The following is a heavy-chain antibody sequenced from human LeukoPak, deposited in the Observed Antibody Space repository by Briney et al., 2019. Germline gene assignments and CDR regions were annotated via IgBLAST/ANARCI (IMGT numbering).Heavy chain of an antibody. Sequence: GTSLRLSCVASGFTFTNYAMSWVRQAPGKGLEWVSAITGSDGSSYYADSVKGRFTISRDNAKNSLYLQMNSLRAEDTAVYYCARPRVITHFFDFWGQGTLVTVSS. CDR2: ITGSDGSS. V-gene: IGHV3-23*01. D-gene: IGHD3-22*01. J-gene: IGHJ4*02. CDR1: GFTFTNYA. CDR3: ARPRVITHFFDF.